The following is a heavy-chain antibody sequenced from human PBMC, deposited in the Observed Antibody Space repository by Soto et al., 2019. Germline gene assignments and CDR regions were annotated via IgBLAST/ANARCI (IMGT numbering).Heavy chain of an antibody. CDR1: GYTFTTYG. CDR2: ISPILGNA. V-gene: IGHV1-69*10. D-gene: IGHD3-10*01. CDR3: AQLGADYYYYMDV. J-gene: IGHJ6*03. Sequence: SSVKVSCKSVGYTFTTYGMSWVRQAPGQGLEWMGWISPILGNANYAQKFQGRVTITADKSTSTAYMELSSLRSEDTAVYYCAQLGADYYYYMDVWGKGTTVTVSS.